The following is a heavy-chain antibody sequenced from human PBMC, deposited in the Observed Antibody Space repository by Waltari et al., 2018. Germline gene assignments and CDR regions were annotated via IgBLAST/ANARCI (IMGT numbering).Heavy chain of an antibody. CDR3: ARVEILSSSWYPDAFDI. CDR1: GFPVSSNY. Sequence: EVQLVESGGGLIQPGGSLRLSCAASGFPVSSNYMRWVRTAPGKGLEWVALIYSVCSTYYADPVKGRFTISRDNSKNTLDLQMNSLRAEDTAVYYCARVEILSSSWYPDAFDIWGQGTMVTVSS. CDR2: IYSVCST. J-gene: IGHJ3*02. D-gene: IGHD6-13*01. V-gene: IGHV3-53*01.